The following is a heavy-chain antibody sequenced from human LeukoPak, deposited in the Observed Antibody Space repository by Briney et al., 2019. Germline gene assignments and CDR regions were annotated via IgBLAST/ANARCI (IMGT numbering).Heavy chain of an antibody. CDR2: ISSSTTYI. V-gene: IGHV3-21*01. J-gene: IGHJ4*02. Sequence: PGGSLRLSCAAPGFTFSDYSMNSVRQAPGKGLEWVSSISSSTTYIYYADSVKGRFTISRDNARNSQYLQMNSLRAEGTGEYYCARYPLHVVATVHHGLDYWGQGTLVTVSS. CDR3: ARYPLHVVATVHHGLDY. CDR1: GFTFSDYS. D-gene: IGHD5-12*01.